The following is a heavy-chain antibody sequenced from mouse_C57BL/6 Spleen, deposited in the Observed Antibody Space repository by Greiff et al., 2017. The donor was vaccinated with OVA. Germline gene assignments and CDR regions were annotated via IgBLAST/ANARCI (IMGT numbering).Heavy chain of an antibody. CDR3: ARAYYSNYFDY. D-gene: IGHD2-5*01. CDR1: GYTFPSYW. Sequence: VQLQQPGAELVMPGASVKLSCKASGYTFPSYWMHWVKQRPGPGLEWIGEIDPSASYPNYNQKFKGKSTLTVDKSSSTAYMQLSSLTSEDSAVYYCARAYYSNYFDYWGQGTTLTVSS. CDR2: IDPSASYP. J-gene: IGHJ2*01. V-gene: IGHV1-69*01.